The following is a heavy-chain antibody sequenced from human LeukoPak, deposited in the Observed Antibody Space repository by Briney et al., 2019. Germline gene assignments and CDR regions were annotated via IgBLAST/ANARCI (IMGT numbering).Heavy chain of an antibody. V-gene: IGHV4-34*01. CDR2: INHSGST. Sequence: PSETLSLTCAVYGGSFSGYYWSWIRQPPGKGVEWIGEINHSGSTNYNPSLKSRVTISVDTSKNQFSLKLSSVTAADTAVYYCARGPPHYYYYGMDVWGQGTTVTVSS. CDR3: ARGPPHYYYYGMDV. J-gene: IGHJ6*02. CDR1: GGSFSGYY.